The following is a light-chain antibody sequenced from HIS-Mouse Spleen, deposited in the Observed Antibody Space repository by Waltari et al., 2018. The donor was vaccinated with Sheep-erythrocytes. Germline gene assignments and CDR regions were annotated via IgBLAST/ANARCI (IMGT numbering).Light chain of an antibody. V-gene: IGLV1-44*01. CDR2: SNN. J-gene: IGLJ1*01. CDR3: AAWDDSLNGYV. CDR1: SSNIGSNT. Sequence: QSVLTQPPSASGTPGQRVTISCSGSSSNIGSNTVNWYQQLPGTAPKPLIYSNNQRPSGCPDRFSGSKSGTSASLAISGLQSEDEADYYCAAWDDSLNGYVFGTGTKVTVL.